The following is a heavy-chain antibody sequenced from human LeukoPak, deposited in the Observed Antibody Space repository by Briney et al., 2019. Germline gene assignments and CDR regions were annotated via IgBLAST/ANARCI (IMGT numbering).Heavy chain of an antibody. CDR2: INPSGGST. V-gene: IGHV1-46*01. Sequence: AASVKVSCKASGYTFTSYYMHWVRQAPGQGLEWMGIINPSGGSTSYAQKFQGRVTMTRDTSSSTVYMELSSLRSEDTAVYYCARDRLAGGSGSHCFDYWGQGTLVTVSS. CDR3: ARDRLAGGSGSHCFDY. D-gene: IGHD3-10*01. J-gene: IGHJ4*02. CDR1: GYTFTSYY.